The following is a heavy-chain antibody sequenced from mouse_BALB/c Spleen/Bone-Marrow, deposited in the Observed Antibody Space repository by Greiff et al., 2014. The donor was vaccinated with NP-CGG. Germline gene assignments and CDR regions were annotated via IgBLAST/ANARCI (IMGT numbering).Heavy chain of an antibody. CDR3: ARAQLGCFAY. D-gene: IGHD4-1*02. V-gene: IGHV2-9*02. Sequence: VKLMESGPGLVAPSQSLSITCTVSGFSLTSYGVHWVRQPPGKGLEWLGVIWAGGSTNYNSALMSRLGISKDNSKSQVFLKMNSLQTDDTAMYYCARAQLGCFAYWGQGTLVTVSA. J-gene: IGHJ3*01. CDR2: IWAGGST. CDR1: GFSLTSYG.